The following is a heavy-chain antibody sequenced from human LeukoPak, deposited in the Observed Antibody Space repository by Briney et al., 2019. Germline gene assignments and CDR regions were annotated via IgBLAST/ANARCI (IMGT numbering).Heavy chain of an antibody. CDR3: ARGSGDY. CDR2: IKPDGSEK. V-gene: IGHV3-7*04. CDR1: GFTFSSYW. J-gene: IGHJ4*02. Sequence: GGSLRLSCAASGFTFSSYWMHWVRQAPGKGLEWVASIKPDGSEKYYVDSVKGRFTISRDNAKKSLYLQMTSLRDEDTAVYYCARGSGDYSGQGTLVTVSS.